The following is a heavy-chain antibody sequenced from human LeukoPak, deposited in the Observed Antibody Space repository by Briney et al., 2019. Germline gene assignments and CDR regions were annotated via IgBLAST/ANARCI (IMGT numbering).Heavy chain of an antibody. CDR3: AKQFYDSSGYYYVMDY. J-gene: IGHJ4*02. CDR1: GFTFSSYG. V-gene: IGHV3-30*02. CDR2: IRYDGSNK. Sequence: GGSLRLSCAASGFTFSSYGMHWVRPAPGKGLEWVAFIRYDGSNKYYADSVKGRFTISRDNSKNTLYLQMNSLRAEDTAVYYCAKQFYDSSGYYYVMDYWGQGTLVTVSS. D-gene: IGHD3-22*01.